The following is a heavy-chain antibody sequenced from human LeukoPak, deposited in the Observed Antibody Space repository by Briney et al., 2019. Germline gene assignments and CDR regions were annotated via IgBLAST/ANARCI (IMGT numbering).Heavy chain of an antibody. D-gene: IGHD5-24*01. J-gene: IGHJ4*02. CDR1: GYTFTGYH. Sequence: ASVKVSCKASGYTFTGYHIHWVRQAPGQGLEWMGWINPNSGVTNYAQKFQGRVTMTRDTSISTAYMELNRLRSDDTAVYYCARGDGDGYNFWYWGQGTLVTVPS. CDR3: ARGDGDGYNFWY. CDR2: INPNSGVT. V-gene: IGHV1-2*02.